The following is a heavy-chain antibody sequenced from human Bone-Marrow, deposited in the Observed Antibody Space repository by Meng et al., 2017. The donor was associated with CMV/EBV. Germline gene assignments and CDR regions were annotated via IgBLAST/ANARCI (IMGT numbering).Heavy chain of an antibody. D-gene: IGHD2-2*01. CDR1: GGTFSSYT. V-gene: IGHV1-69*02. CDR3: ARRGEEVVPANNHYYYGMDV. CDR2: IIPILGIA. J-gene: IGHJ6*02. Sequence: SVKVSCKASGGTFSSYTISWVRQAPGQGLEWMGRIIPILGIANYAQKFQGRVTITADKSTSTAYMELSSLRSEDTAVYYCARRGEEVVPANNHYYYGMDVWGQGTTVTVSS.